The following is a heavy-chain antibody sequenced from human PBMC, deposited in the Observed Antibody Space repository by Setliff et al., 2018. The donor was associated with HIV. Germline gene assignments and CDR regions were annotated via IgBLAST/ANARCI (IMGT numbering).Heavy chain of an antibody. Sequence: SVKVSCKASGGTFSSYTISWVRQAPGQGLEWMGGIVPPLGMENYAQKFQGRVTITADKSTSTAYMELSSLRSEDTAVYYCASGVGSGLPYYGLDVWGQGTTVTVSS. J-gene: IGHJ6*02. CDR2: IVPPLGME. D-gene: IGHD6-19*01. CDR1: GGTFSSYT. V-gene: IGHV1-69*10. CDR3: ASGVGSGLPYYGLDV.